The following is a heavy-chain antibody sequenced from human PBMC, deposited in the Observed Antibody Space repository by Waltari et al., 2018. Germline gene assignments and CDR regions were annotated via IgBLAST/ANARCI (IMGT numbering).Heavy chain of an antibody. CDR2: IYHSGST. CDR3: ARQGIAAAGTVSGLAKSGWFDP. CDR1: GYSISSGYY. J-gene: IGHJ5*02. D-gene: IGHD6-13*01. V-gene: IGHV4-38-2*01. Sequence: QVQLQESGPGLVKPSETLSLTCAVSGYSISSGYYWGWIRQPPGKGLEWIGSIYHSGSTYDNPSLKSRVTISVDTSKNQFSLKLSSVTAADTAVYYCARQGIAAAGTVSGLAKSGWFDPWGQGTLVTVSS.